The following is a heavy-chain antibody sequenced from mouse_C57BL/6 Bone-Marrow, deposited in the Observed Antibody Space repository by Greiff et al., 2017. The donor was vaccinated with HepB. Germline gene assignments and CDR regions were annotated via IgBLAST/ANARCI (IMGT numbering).Heavy chain of an antibody. D-gene: IGHD1-1*01. J-gene: IGHJ1*03. CDR1: GFTFSDYG. Sequence: EVMLVESGGGLVKPGGSLKLSCAASGFTFSDYGMHWVRQAPEKGLEWVAYISSGSSTIYYADTVKGRFTISRDNAKNTLFLKMTSLRSEDTAMYYCARDYGSSHDWYFDVWGTGTTVTVAS. CDR3: ARDYGSSHDWYFDV. V-gene: IGHV5-17*01. CDR2: ISSGSSTI.